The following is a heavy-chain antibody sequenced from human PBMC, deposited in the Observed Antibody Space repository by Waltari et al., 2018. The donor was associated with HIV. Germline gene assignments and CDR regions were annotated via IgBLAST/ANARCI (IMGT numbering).Heavy chain of an antibody. CDR1: GYTFSTYD. V-gene: IGHV1-8*01. CDR3: SRGLHCTATSCLLYHGMDV. D-gene: IGHD2-2*01. Sequence: QVQLVQSGAEVKKPGASVKVSCKASGYTFSTYDINWVRQATGQGLEWMGWMKPNSGNTGYAQKFQDRVNMTRNSSIRTAYMELSSLRSDDTAVYYCSRGLHCTATSCLLYHGMDVWGQGTAVSVSS. J-gene: IGHJ6*02. CDR2: MKPNSGNT.